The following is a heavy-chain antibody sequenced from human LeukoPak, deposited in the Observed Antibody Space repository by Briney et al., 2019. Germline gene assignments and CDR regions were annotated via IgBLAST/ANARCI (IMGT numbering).Heavy chain of an antibody. CDR3: AKDTILLRYSSGWYDY. CDR1: GFTFSSYA. CDR2: ISGSGGST. V-gene: IGHV3-23*01. D-gene: IGHD6-19*01. Sequence: GGSLRLSCAASGFTFSSYAMSWVRQAPGKGLEWVSAISGSGGSTYYADSVKGRFTISRDNSKNTLYLQMNSLRAEDTAVYYCAKDTILLRYSSGWYDYWGQGTLVTVSS. J-gene: IGHJ4*02.